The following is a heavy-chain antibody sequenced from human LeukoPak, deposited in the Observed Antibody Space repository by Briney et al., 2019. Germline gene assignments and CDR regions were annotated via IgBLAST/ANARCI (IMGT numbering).Heavy chain of an antibody. CDR3: ARDRSDIVVVPAAQMTDAFDI. D-gene: IGHD2-2*01. CDR2: IWYGGSNK. Sequence: GRSLRLSCAASGFTFSSYGMHWVRQAPGKGLEWVAVIWYGGSNKYYADSVKGRFTISRDNSKNTLYLQMNSLRAEDTAVYYCARDRSDIVVVPAAQMTDAFDIWGQGTMVTVSS. CDR1: GFTFSSYG. J-gene: IGHJ3*02. V-gene: IGHV3-33*01.